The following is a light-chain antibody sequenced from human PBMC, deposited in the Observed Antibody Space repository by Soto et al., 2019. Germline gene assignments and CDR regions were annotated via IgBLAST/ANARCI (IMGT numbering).Light chain of an antibody. CDR3: QHRRDWPT. Sequence: EIVLTQSPATLSLSPGERATLSCWASQSVGSYLAWYQHKPGQAPRILIYDASNRATGTPARFSGSGSGTDFTLTISSLEPEDFAVYYCQHRRDWPTFGQGTKVEIK. CDR1: QSVGSY. CDR2: DAS. V-gene: IGKV3-11*01. J-gene: IGKJ1*01.